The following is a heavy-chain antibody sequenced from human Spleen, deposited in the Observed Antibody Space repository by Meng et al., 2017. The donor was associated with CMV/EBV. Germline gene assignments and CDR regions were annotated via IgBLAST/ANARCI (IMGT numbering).Heavy chain of an antibody. CDR3: ARAVVVPAANYYYYGMDV. V-gene: IGHV4-34*01. J-gene: IGHJ6*02. CDR2: INHSGST. CDR1: GGSFSGYY. Sequence: ETLSLTCAVYGGSFSGYYWSWIRQPPGKGLEWIGEINHSGSTNYNPSLKSRVTISVDTSKNQFSLKLSSVTAADTAVYYCARAVVVPAANYYYYGMDVWGQGTTVTVSS. D-gene: IGHD2-2*01.